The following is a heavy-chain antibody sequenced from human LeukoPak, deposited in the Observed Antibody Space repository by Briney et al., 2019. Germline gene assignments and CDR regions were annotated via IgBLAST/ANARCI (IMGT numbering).Heavy chain of an antibody. J-gene: IGHJ4*02. V-gene: IGHV4-4*07. CDR3: ARHASSGWYWYFDY. D-gene: IGHD6-19*01. CDR2: IYTSGST. Sequence: SETLSLTCTVSGGSINSYYWSWIRQPAGKGLEWIGRIYTSGSTNYNPSLKSRVTMSVDTSKNQFSLKLSSVTAADTAVYYCARHASSGWYWYFDYWGQGTLVTVSS. CDR1: GGSINSYY.